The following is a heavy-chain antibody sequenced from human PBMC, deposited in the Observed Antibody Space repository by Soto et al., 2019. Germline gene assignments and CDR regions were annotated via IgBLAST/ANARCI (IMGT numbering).Heavy chain of an antibody. CDR1: GYTFTSYD. Sequence: GSVKVSCKASGYTFTSYDINWVRQATGQGLEGMGWMNPNSGNTGYAQKFQGRVTMTRNTSISTDYMELNGLRYEDTAVYYCARPNVAARLGTVRLGYWGQGTLVTVP. D-gene: IGHD6-6*01. J-gene: IGHJ4*02. V-gene: IGHV1-8*01. CDR2: MNPNSGNT. CDR3: ARPNVAARLGTVRLGY.